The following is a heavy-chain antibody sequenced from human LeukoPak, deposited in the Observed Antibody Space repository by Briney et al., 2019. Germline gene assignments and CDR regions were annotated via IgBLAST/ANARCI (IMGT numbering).Heavy chain of an antibody. CDR1: GFTFSDYY. J-gene: IGHJ6*02. Sequence: GGSLRLSCAASGFTFSDYYMSWIRQAPGKGLEGISCMSGSGSTIYYADSVKGRFTISRDNAKNSLYLQMNSLRAEDTAVYYCAKGSVVATIHYYYYGMDVWGQGTTVTVSS. D-gene: IGHD5-12*01. CDR3: AKGSVVATIHYYYYGMDV. CDR2: MSGSGSTI. V-gene: IGHV3-11*04.